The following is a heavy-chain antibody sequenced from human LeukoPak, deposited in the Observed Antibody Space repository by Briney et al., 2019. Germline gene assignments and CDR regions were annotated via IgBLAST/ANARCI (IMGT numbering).Heavy chain of an antibody. Sequence: GGSLRLSCAASGFAFSSYWMSWVRQAPGKGLEWVANIRRDGSDTYYVDSVKGRFTISRDNAKNSLYLQLNSLRAEDTAVYYCARDANYYDSRGENYFNCWGQGTLVTVSS. J-gene: IGHJ4*02. CDR3: ARDANYYDSRGENYFNC. CDR2: IRRDGSDT. CDR1: GFAFSSYW. V-gene: IGHV3-7*01. D-gene: IGHD3-22*01.